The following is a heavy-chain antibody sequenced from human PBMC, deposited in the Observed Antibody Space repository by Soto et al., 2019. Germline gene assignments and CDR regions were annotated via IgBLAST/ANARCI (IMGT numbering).Heavy chain of an antibody. CDR3: ARGDRVTRYFDY. CDR1: GGSISSGGYY. CDR2: IYYSGST. Sequence: QVQLQESGPGLVKPSQTLSLTCTVSGGSISSGGYYWSWIRQHPGKGMEWIGYIYYSGSTYYTPSLNSRVTIPVDTSKNQFSLKLSSVTAADTAVYYCARGDRVTRYFDYWGQGTLVTVSS. V-gene: IGHV4-31*03. J-gene: IGHJ4*02. D-gene: IGHD2-21*02.